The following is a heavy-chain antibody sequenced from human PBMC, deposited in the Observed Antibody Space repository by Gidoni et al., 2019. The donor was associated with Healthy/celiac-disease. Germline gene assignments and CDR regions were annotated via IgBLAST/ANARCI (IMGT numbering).Heavy chain of an antibody. CDR2: IIPILGIA. Sequence: QLVQSGAEVKKPGSSVKVSCKASGGTFSSYAISWVRQAPGQGLEWMGRIIPILGIANYAQKFQGRVTITADKSTSTAYMELSSLRSEDTAVYYCARGGFGDSLRGGPSDWGQGTLVTVSS. CDR3: ARGGFGDSLRGGPSD. J-gene: IGHJ4*02. V-gene: IGHV1-69*09. CDR1: GGTFSSYA. D-gene: IGHD3-10*01.